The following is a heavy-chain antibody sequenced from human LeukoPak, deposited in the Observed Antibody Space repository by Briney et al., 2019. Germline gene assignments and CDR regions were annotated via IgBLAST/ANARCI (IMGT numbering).Heavy chain of an antibody. CDR3: TRDMGGTYFDY. J-gene: IGHJ4*02. D-gene: IGHD1-26*01. Sequence: GGSLRLSCAASGFTISNYDMHWVRQAPGKGLEWVALISYDGSNKYYADSVKGRFTISRDNSKNTLYLQMNSLRAEDTAVYYCTRDMGGTYFDYWGPGTLVTVSS. CDR1: GFTISNYD. CDR2: ISYDGSNK. V-gene: IGHV3-30*03.